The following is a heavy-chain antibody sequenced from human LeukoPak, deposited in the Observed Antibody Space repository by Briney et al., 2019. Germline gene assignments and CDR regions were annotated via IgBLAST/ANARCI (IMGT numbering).Heavy chain of an antibody. J-gene: IGHJ6*02. D-gene: IGHD1-26*01. CDR3: AKDSGSYYYYGMDV. CDR2: INHSGST. Sequence: SETLSLTCAVYGGAFSGYYWNWIRQPPGKELEWIGEINHSGSTNYNPSLKSRVTISVDTSKNQFSLKLSSVTAADTAVYYCAKDSGSYYYYGMDVWGQGTTVTVSS. CDR1: GGAFSGYY. V-gene: IGHV4-34*01.